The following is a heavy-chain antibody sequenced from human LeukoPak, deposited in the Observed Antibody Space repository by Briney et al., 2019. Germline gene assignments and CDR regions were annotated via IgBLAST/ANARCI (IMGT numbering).Heavy chain of an antibody. Sequence: GASVEVSCKASGYTFTSYAMHWVRQAPGQRLEWMGWINAGNGNTKYSQEFQGRVTITRDTSASTAYMELSSLRSKDMAVYYCARAIHDYGDSYWFDPWGQGTLVTVSS. J-gene: IGHJ5*02. V-gene: IGHV1-3*03. CDR1: GYTFTSYA. CDR2: INAGNGNT. CDR3: ARAIHDYGDSYWFDP. D-gene: IGHD4-17*01.